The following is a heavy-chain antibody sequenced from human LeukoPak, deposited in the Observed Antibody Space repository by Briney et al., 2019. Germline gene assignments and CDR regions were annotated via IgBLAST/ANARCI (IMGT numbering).Heavy chain of an antibody. CDR3: AKASGGPVDY. CDR2: IRYDGSNK. J-gene: IGHJ4*02. D-gene: IGHD6-19*01. V-gene: IGHV3-30*02. Sequence: GGSLRLSCAASGFTFSSYGMHWVRQAPGKGLEWVAFIRYDGSNKNYADSVKGRFTISRDNSKNTLYLQMNSLRAEDTAVYYCAKASGGPVDYWGQGTLVTVSS. CDR1: GFTFSSYG.